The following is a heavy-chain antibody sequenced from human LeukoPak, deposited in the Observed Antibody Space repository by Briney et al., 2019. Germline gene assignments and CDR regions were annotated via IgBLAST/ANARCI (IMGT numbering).Heavy chain of an antibody. CDR1: GYTFATYG. CDR2: IIPSGGRT. V-gene: IGHV1-46*01. CDR3: ARDGSFYQFDF. J-gene: IGHJ4*02. Sequence: ASVKVSCKASGYTFATYGISWVRQAPGQGLEWMGRIIPSGGRTIYAQKFQGRVSMTRDMSTRTFYMELSSLTSDDTAVYYCARDGSFYQFDFWGQGTLVTVSS. D-gene: IGHD1-26*01.